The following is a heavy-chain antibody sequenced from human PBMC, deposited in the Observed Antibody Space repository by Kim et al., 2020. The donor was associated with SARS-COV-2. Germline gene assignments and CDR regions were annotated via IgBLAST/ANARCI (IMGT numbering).Heavy chain of an antibody. CDR2: IRGTGDT. D-gene: IGHD3-10*01. CDR3: VGAGSGIS. V-gene: IGHV3-23*01. CDR1: GFPLSTNA. J-gene: IGHJ4*02. Sequence: GGSLRLSCAASGFPLSTNAMTWLRQAPGKGLEWVSDIRGTGDTYYADSVRGRFIISRDTSKNTLYLQMNSLGVEDTAVYYCVGAGSGISWGQGTRVTVSS.